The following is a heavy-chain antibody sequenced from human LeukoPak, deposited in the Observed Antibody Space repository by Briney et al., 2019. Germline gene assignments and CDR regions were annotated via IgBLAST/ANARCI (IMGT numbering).Heavy chain of an antibody. CDR2: LSGSGDTT. D-gene: IGHD3-3*01. V-gene: IGHV3-23*01. J-gene: IGHJ6*03. CDR1: GFTFSSYA. Sequence: PGGSLRLSCAASGFTFSSYAMNWVRQAPGKGLEWVSALSGSGDTTYYADSVKGRFTISRDNSKNTLYLQMHSLRAEDTAVYYCAKDEAYYDFWSSGRFYYYMDVWGKGTSVTVSS. CDR3: AKDEAYYDFWSSGRFYYYMDV.